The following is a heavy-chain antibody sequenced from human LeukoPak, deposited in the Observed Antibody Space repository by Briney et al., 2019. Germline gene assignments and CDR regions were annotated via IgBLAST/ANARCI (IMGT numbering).Heavy chain of an antibody. CDR3: AKLPPY. Sequence: GKGLEYVSAITSSWGGTYYADSVKGRFTISRDNSKNTLYLQMNSLRAEDTAVYYCAKLPPYWGQGTLVTVSS. CDR2: ITSSWGGT. V-gene: IGHV3-23*01. J-gene: IGHJ4*02.